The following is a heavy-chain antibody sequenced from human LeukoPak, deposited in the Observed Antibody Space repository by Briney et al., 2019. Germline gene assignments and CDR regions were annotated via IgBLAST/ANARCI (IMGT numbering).Heavy chain of an antibody. J-gene: IGHJ4*02. V-gene: IGHV4-4*02. Sequence: SETLSLTCAVSGGSISSSNWWSWVRQPPGKGLEWIGEIYHSGSTNYNPSLKSRVTISVDKSKNQFSLKLSSVTAADTAVYYCARFSSGWSLYYFDYWGQGTLVTVSS. D-gene: IGHD6-19*01. CDR2: IYHSGST. CDR3: ARFSSGWSLYYFDY. CDR1: GGSISSSNW.